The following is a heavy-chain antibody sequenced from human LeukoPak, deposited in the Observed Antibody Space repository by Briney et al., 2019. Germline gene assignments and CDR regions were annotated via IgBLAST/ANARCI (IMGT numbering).Heavy chain of an antibody. V-gene: IGHV1-46*01. Sequence: ASVKVSCKASGYTFTSYYIHWVRQAPGQGLEWMGIINPSGGSTTYAQKFQGRVTMTRDTSTSTVYMELSSLRSEDTALYYCARGDVYDSSVYNWFDPWGQGTLVIVSS. CDR1: GYTFTSYY. D-gene: IGHD3-22*01. CDR2: INPSGGST. CDR3: ARGDVYDSSVYNWFDP. J-gene: IGHJ5*02.